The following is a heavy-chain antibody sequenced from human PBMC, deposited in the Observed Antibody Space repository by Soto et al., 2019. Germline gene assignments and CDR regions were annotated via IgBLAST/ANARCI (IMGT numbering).Heavy chain of an antibody. CDR3: TRGRRGYSYGYFDY. Sequence: SLRLSCXXSGFKCGGYAMSWCSKAQGKGLEGVXFMRSKDYGGTTEYAASVKGRFTISRDDSKGIAYLQMNSLKTEDTAVYYCTRGRRGYSYGYFDYWGQGTLVTVSS. CDR2: MRSKDYGGTT. V-gene: IGHV3-49*03. J-gene: IGHJ4*02. CDR1: GFKCGGYA. D-gene: IGHD5-18*01.